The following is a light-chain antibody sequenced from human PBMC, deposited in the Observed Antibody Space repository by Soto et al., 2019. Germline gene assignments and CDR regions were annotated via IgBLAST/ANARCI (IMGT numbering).Light chain of an antibody. J-gene: IGKJ1*01. Sequence: DIQLTQSPSFLSASVGDRVTITCRASQGISSYLDWYQQRPGKAPKLLMYGASTLQSGVPSRFSGSASGTTFTLTINNLQPEDFATYYCQQLNNFPRTFGQGTKVE. CDR2: GAS. CDR1: QGISSY. V-gene: IGKV1-9*01. CDR3: QQLNNFPRT.